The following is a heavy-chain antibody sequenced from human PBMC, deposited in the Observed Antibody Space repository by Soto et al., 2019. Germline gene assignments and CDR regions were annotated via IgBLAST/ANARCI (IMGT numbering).Heavy chain of an antibody. D-gene: IGHD2-15*01. J-gene: IGHJ6*02. CDR2: IYYSGST. V-gene: IGHV4-30-4*01. CDR1: GGSISSGDYY. CDR3: ARDSVVVVAAPLGDYYYYGMDV. Sequence: SETLSLTCTVSGGSISSGDYYWSWIRQPPGKGLEWIGYIYYSGSTYYNPSLKSRVTISVDTSKNQFSLKLSSVTAADTAVYYCARDSVVVVAAPLGDYYYYGMDVWGQGTTVTVYS.